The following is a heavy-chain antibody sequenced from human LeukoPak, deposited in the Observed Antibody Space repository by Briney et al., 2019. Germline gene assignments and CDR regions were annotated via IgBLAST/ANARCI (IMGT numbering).Heavy chain of an antibody. CDR1: GFTFSSYA. CDR3: ARDLVAGTIDY. V-gene: IGHV3-30-3*01. CDR2: ISYDGSNK. J-gene: IGHJ4*02. D-gene: IGHD6-19*01. Sequence: GGSLRLSCAASGFTFSSYAMHWVRQAPGKGLEWVAVISYDGSNKYYADSVKGRFTISRDNSKNTLYLQMNSLRAEDTAVYCCARDLVAGTIDYWGQGTLVTVSS.